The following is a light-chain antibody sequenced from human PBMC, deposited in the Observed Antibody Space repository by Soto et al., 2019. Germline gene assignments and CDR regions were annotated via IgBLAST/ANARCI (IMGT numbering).Light chain of an antibody. J-gene: IGKJ4*02. CDR2: AAS. V-gene: IGKV1-9*01. CDR1: QGISSY. Sequence: ILLIQAPSSLSASVGDRVTITCRASQGISSYLAWYQNKPGKAPKLLIYAASTLQSGVPSMFSGSGSGTDFTLTITSLQHEDFATYYCPQVNSYPLTCGGVTNVEIK. CDR3: PQVNSYPLT.